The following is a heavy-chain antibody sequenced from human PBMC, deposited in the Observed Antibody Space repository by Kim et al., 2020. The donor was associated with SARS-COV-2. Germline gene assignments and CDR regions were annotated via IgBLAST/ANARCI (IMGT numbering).Heavy chain of an antibody. CDR2: IYYSGST. Sequence: SETLSLTCTVSGGSISSSSYYWGWIRQPPGKGLEWIGSIYYSGSTYYNPSLKSRVTISVDTSKNQFSLKLSSVTAADTAVYYCARPGIVGATTWFDPWGQGTLVTVSS. J-gene: IGHJ5*02. V-gene: IGHV4-39*01. CDR3: ARPGIVGATTWFDP. CDR1: GGSISSSSYY. D-gene: IGHD1-26*01.